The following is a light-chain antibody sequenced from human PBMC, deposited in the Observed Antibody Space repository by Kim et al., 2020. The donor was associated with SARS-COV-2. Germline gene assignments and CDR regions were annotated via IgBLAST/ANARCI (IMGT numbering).Light chain of an antibody. Sequence: ALGQTVRITCQGDNLRSYFASWYQQKPGQASILVMFGKNNRPSGIPDRFSGSSSGNIASLTITGAQAEDEADYYCSSRDFGAYLVIFGGGTKVTVL. CDR3: SSRDFGAYLVI. V-gene: IGLV3-19*01. CDR2: GKN. J-gene: IGLJ2*01. CDR1: NLRSYF.